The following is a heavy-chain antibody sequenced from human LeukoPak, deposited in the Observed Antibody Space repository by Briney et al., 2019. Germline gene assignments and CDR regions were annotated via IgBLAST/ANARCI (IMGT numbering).Heavy chain of an antibody. CDR3: ARATIAAAGTENWFDP. J-gene: IGHJ5*02. Sequence: SQTLSLTCAISGDSVSSNSAAWNWIRQSPSRGLEWLGRTYYRSKWYNDYAVSVKSRITINPDTSKNQFSLQLNSVTPEDTAVYYCARATIAAAGTENWFDPWGQGTLVTVSS. D-gene: IGHD6-13*01. V-gene: IGHV6-1*01. CDR2: TYYRSKWYN. CDR1: GDSVSSNSAA.